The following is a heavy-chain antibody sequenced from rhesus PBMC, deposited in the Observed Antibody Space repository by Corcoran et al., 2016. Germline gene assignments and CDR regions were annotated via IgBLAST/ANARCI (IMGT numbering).Heavy chain of an antibody. D-gene: IGHD3-9*01. J-gene: IGHJ4*01. CDR2: ISVSSGSN. Sequence: QVQLQESGPGLVKPSETLSLTCAVSGGSVSSSTWWSWIRQPPGKGLEWIGYISVSSGSNYYNPSLKSLVTISTDTSKNQFSLKLSSVTAADTAVYYCARAYEDDYGYYYTGTFDYWGQGVLVTVSS. V-gene: IGHV4-65*01. CDR3: ARAYEDDYGYYYTGTFDY. CDR1: GGSVSSSTW.